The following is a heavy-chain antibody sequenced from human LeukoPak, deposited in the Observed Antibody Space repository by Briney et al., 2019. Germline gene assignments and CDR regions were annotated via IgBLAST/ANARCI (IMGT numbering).Heavy chain of an antibody. D-gene: IGHD6-13*01. J-gene: IGHJ4*02. CDR2: INPNSGGT. CDR3: ARDTNSPNTAAAGYLFHY. V-gene: IGHV1-2*02. CDR1: GYTFTGYY. Sequence: ASVKVSCKASGYTFTGYYTHWVRQAPGQGLEWMGWINPNSGGTNYAQKFQGRVTMTRDTSISTAYMELSRLRSDDTAVYYCARDTNSPNTAAAGYLFHYWGQGTLVTVSS.